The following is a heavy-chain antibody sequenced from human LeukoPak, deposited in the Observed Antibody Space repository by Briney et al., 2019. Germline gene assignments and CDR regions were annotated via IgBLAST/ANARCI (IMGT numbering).Heavy chain of an antibody. D-gene: IGHD3-22*01. CDR2: INPDSGGT. Sequence: ASVKVSCKASGYTFTGYCMHWVRQAPGQGLEWMGWINPDSGGTNYAQKFQGRVTMTRDTSISTAYMELSRLRSDDTAVYYCASLGRITMIVVVTDDAFDIWGQGTMVTVSS. V-gene: IGHV1-2*02. CDR3: ASLGRITMIVVVTDDAFDI. J-gene: IGHJ3*02. CDR1: GYTFTGYC.